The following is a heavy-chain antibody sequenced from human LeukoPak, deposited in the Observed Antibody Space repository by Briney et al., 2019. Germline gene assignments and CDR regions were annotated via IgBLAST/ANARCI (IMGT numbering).Heavy chain of an antibody. Sequence: PGGSLRLSCAASGFTFSSYGMHWVRQAPGKGLEWVAIIWYDGSNKYYADSVKGRFTISRDTSKNTLYLQMDSPRAEDTAVYYCASGDTTGYSGDAFNIWGQGTMVTVSS. CDR3: ASGDTTGYSGDAFNI. D-gene: IGHD3-22*01. V-gene: IGHV3-33*08. CDR2: IWYDGSNK. CDR1: GFTFSSYG. J-gene: IGHJ3*02.